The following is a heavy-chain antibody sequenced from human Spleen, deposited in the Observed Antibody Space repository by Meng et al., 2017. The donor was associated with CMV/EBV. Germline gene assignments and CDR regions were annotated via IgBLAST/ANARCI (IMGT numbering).Heavy chain of an antibody. CDR2: INPNSSGT. Sequence: ASGYTFSNYDMHWVRRAPGQGLEWMGWINPNSSGTNFAQKFQGRIIMTRDTSISTAYLDLSSLRSDDTAVYYCARDRVSGLITMTKYWGQGTLVTVSS. J-gene: IGHJ4*02. D-gene: IGHD3-22*01. CDR3: ARDRVSGLITMTKY. V-gene: IGHV1-2*02. CDR1: GYTFSNYD.